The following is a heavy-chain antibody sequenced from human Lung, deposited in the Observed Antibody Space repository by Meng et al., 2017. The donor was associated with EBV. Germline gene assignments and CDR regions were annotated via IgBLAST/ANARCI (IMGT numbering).Heavy chain of an antibody. CDR3: ARVGQWLPIDY. V-gene: IGHV4-4*02. CDR1: GDTISSSNW. D-gene: IGHD6-19*01. CDR2: IYHSGST. Sequence: QVPMQAAGPRLVHPSGTLALTCAVSGDTISSSNWWSWARQPPGKGLEWIGEIYHSGSTNYNPSLKSRLTISVDKYKNQFSLNLSSVTAADTAVYYCARVGQWLPIDYWGQGTLVTVSS. J-gene: IGHJ4*02.